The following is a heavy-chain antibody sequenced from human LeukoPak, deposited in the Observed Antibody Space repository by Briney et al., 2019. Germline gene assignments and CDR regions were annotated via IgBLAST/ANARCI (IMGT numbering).Heavy chain of an antibody. J-gene: IGHJ3*02. CDR1: GFTFSGSA. CDR3: RTPKPLIAAASEGAFDI. V-gene: IGHV3-73*01. D-gene: IGHD6-13*01. CDR2: IRSKANSYAT. Sequence: GGSLRLSCAASGFTFSGSAMHWVRQASGKGLEWVGRIRSKANSYATAYAASVKGRFTISRDDSKNTAYLQMNSLKTEDTAVYYCRTPKPLIAAASEGAFDIWGQGTMVTVSS.